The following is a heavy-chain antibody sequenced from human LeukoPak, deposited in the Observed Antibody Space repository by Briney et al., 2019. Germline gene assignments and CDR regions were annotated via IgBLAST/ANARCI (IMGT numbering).Heavy chain of an antibody. Sequence: SQTLSLTCTVAGGSIRSSSYYWSWLRQPAGKGLEWIGRIYNSGRTNYNPSLKSRVTISVDTSKNQFSLKLISVTAADTAVYYCARSGGGMRPEFDPWGQGTLVTVSS. J-gene: IGHJ5*02. CDR2: IYNSGRT. CDR1: GGSIRSSSYY. V-gene: IGHV4-61*02. CDR3: ARSGGGMRPEFDP. D-gene: IGHD1-14*01.